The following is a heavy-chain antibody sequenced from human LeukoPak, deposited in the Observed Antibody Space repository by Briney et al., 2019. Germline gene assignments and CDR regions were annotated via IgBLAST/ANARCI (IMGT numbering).Heavy chain of an antibody. J-gene: IGHJ4*02. D-gene: IGHD3-10*01. CDR1: GFTFSSYW. Sequence: GGSLRLSCAASGFTFSSYWMSWVRQAPGKGLEWVANIKQDGSEKYYVDSVKGRFTMSRDNAKNSLYLQMNSLRAEDTAMYYCARLGSYADFDYWGQGTLVTVPS. V-gene: IGHV3-7*01. CDR2: IKQDGSEK. CDR3: ARLGSYADFDY.